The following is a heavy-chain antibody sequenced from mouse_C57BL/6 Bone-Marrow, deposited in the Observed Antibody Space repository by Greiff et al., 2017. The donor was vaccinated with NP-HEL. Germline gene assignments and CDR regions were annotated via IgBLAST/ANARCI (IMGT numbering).Heavy chain of an antibody. V-gene: IGHV14-4*01. D-gene: IGHD1-1*01. CDR3: THYYGSSRNYFDY. CDR1: GFNIKDDY. Sequence: EVKLVESGAELVRPGASVKLSCTASGFNIKDDYMHWVKQRPEQGLEWIGWIDPENGDTEYASKCQGKATITADTSSTTAYLQLSSLTSEDTAVYYCTHYYGSSRNYFDYWGQGTTLTVSS. CDR2: IDPENGDT. J-gene: IGHJ2*01.